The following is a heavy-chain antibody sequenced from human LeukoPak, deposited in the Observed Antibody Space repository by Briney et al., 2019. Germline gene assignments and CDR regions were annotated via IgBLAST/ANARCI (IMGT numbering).Heavy chain of an antibody. CDR3: ARSTATASSAAAY. Sequence: PGRSLRLSCAASGFTFDDYAMHWVRQAPGKGLEWVSGISWNSGSIGYADSVKGRFTISRDNAKNSLYLQMNSLGAGDTAVYYCARSTATASSAAAYWGQGTLVTVSS. V-gene: IGHV3-9*01. D-gene: IGHD1-1*01. CDR1: GFTFDDYA. CDR2: ISWNSGSI. J-gene: IGHJ4*02.